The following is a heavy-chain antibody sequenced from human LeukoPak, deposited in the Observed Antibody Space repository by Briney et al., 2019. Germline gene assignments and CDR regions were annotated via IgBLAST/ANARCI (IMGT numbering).Heavy chain of an antibody. J-gene: IGHJ5*02. CDR3: ARLATRITMVRGVTRNWFDP. V-gene: IGHV4-59*08. CDR1: GGSISSYY. Sequence: PSETLSLTCTVSGGSISSYYWSWIRQPPGKGLEWIGYIYYSGSTNYNPSLKSRVTISVDTSKNQFSLKLSSVTAADTAVYYCARLATRITMVRGVTRNWFDPWGQGTLVTVPS. CDR2: IYYSGST. D-gene: IGHD3-10*01.